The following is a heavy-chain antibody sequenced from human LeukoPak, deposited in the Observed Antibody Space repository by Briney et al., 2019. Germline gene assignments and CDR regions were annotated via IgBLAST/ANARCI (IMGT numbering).Heavy chain of an antibody. CDR1: GYTFTGYY. Sequence: ASVKVSCKASGYTFTGYYMHWVRQAPGQGLEWMGRINPNSGGTNYAQKFQGRVTMTRDTSISTAYMELSRLRSDDTAVYYFARSPPQWLKPDYWGQGTPVTVSS. CDR3: ARSPPQWLKPDY. V-gene: IGHV1-2*06. J-gene: IGHJ4*02. D-gene: IGHD6-19*01. CDR2: INPNSGGT.